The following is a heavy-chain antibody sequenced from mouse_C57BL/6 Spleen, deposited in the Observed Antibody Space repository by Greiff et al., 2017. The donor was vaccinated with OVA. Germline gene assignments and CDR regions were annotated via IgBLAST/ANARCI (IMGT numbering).Heavy chain of an antibody. D-gene: IGHD1-1*01. CDR3: ARDHYYGSSYEGYFDY. J-gene: IGHJ2*01. Sequence: EVKLMESGGGLVKPGGSLKLSCAASGFTFSDYGMHWVRQAPEKGLEWVAYISSGSSTIYYADTVKGRFTISRDNAKNTLFLQMTSLRSEDTAMYYCARDHYYGSSYEGYFDYWGQGTTLTVSS. CDR2: ISSGSSTI. V-gene: IGHV5-17*01. CDR1: GFTFSDYG.